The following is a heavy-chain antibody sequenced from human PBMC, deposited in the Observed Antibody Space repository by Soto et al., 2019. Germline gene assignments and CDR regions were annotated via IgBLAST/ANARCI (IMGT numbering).Heavy chain of an antibody. Sequence: QVQLVESGGGLVKPGGALRLSCAASGFTFSDYYMTWTRQAPGKGLEWVSFIDGSSDIIYYSDSVKGRFTISRDNAKNSLFLQMNSLRAEDTAVYYCGSGPRRYSFDYWGQGTLVTVSS. V-gene: IGHV3-11*01. CDR1: GFTFSDYY. J-gene: IGHJ4*02. CDR2: IDGSSDII. CDR3: GSGPRRYSFDY.